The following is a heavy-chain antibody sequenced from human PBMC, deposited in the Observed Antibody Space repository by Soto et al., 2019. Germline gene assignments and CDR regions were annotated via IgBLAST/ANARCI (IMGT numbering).Heavy chain of an antibody. J-gene: IGHJ5*02. CDR3: ARFRVSSSHRGGFDP. CDR2: IYYSGST. Sequence: PSETLSLTCTVSGGSISSYYWSWIRQPPGKGLEWIGYIYYSGSTNYNPSLKSRVTISVDTSKNQFSLKLSSVTAADTAVYYCARFRVSSSHRGGFDPWGQGTLVTVSS. D-gene: IGHD6-13*01. CDR1: GGSISSYY. V-gene: IGHV4-59*01.